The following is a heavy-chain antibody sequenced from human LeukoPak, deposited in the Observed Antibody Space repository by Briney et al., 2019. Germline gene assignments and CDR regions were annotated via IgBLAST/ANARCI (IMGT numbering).Heavy chain of an antibody. J-gene: IGHJ4*02. CDR3: ARLWFGESNDY. V-gene: IGHV4-34*01. CDR2: ISHSGST. D-gene: IGHD3-10*01. Sequence: SETLSLTCAVYGGSFSGYYWSRIRQPPGKGLEWIGEISHSGSTNYTPSLKSRVTISVDTSKNQFSLKLSSVTAADTAVYYCARLWFGESNDYWGQGTLVTVSS. CDR1: GGSFSGYY.